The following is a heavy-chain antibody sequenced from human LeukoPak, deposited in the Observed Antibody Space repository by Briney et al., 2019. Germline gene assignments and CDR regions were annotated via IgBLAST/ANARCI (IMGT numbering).Heavy chain of an antibody. CDR2: IIPTFSEP. J-gene: IGHJ4*02. D-gene: IGHD6-6*01. Sequence: SVKVSCKASGGTFGGYVISWVRQTPGQRLQWMGGIIPTFSEPSYAQQFQGRVTITTDESTNTAYMEVSSLRFEDTAIYYCARGKGVAARPYSFDSWGQGTLVTVSS. V-gene: IGHV1-69*05. CDR3: ARGKGVAARPYSFDS. CDR1: GGTFGGYV.